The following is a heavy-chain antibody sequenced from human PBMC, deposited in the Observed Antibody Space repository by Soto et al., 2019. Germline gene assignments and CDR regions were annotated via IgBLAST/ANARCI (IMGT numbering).Heavy chain of an antibody. CDR3: ASDLGYNSGHPFDY. J-gene: IGHJ4*02. Sequence: GGSLRLSCAASGFTFSDYYMSWIRQAPGKGLEWVSYTSSSISYTNYADSVKGRFTISRDNSRNTLYLQMNSLRAEDTAVYYCASDLGYNSGHPFDYWGQGSHVTGSS. CDR2: TSSSISYT. CDR1: GFTFSDYY. V-gene: IGHV3-11*06. D-gene: IGHD1-20*01.